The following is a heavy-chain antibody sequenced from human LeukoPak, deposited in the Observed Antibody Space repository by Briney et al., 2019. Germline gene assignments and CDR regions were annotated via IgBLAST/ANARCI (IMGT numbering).Heavy chain of an antibody. CDR1: GCTFSSYA. J-gene: IGHJ4*02. D-gene: IGHD3-3*01. CDR2: IIPIFGTA. Sequence: ASVKVSCKASGCTFSSYAISWVRQAPGQGLEWMGGIIPIFGTANYAQKFQGRVTITADESTSTAYMELSSLRSEDTAVYYCARVGYYDFWSGYYTDPHFDYWGQGTLVTVSS. CDR3: ARVGYYDFWSGYYTDPHFDY. V-gene: IGHV1-69*01.